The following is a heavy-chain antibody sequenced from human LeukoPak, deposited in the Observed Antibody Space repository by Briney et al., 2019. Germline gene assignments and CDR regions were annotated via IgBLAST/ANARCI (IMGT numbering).Heavy chain of an antibody. V-gene: IGHV3-7*01. J-gene: IGHJ6*03. Sequence: GGSLRLSCAASGFTFSSYWMSWVRQAPGKGLEWVANIKQDGSEKYYVDSVKGRFTISRDNAKNSLYLQMNSLRAEDTAVYYCARATEGYCSGGSCYLPYYYYYMDVWGKGTTVTVSS. D-gene: IGHD2-15*01. CDR2: IKQDGSEK. CDR1: GFTFSSYW. CDR3: ARATEGYCSGGSCYLPYYYYYMDV.